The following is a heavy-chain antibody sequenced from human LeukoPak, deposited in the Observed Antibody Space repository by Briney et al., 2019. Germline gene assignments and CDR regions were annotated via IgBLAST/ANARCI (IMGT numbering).Heavy chain of an antibody. J-gene: IGHJ6*02. V-gene: IGHV3-30-3*01. CDR3: ARRRFYDSSGRRAWAYGMDV. Sequence: GGSLRLSCAASGFTFSSYAMHWVRQAPGKGLEWVAVISYDGSNKYYADSVKGRFTISRDNSKNTLYLQMNSLRAEDTAVYYCARRRFYDSSGRRAWAYGMDVWGQGTTVTVSS. CDR2: ISYDGSNK. D-gene: IGHD3-22*01. CDR1: GFTFSSYA.